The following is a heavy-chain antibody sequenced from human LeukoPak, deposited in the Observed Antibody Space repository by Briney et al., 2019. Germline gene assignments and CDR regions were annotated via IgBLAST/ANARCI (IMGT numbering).Heavy chain of an antibody. Sequence: PGGSLRLSCTVSGFTFSGYSMGWVRQAPGKGLEWVTVVSHDGSDENYADSVKGRFTISRDDPQNTLYLQMNSLRAEDTAVYYCARIGAGFSYGGGFDPWGQGTLVTVSS. J-gene: IGHJ5*02. D-gene: IGHD5-18*01. CDR2: VSHDGSDE. CDR1: GFTFSGYS. V-gene: IGHV3-30-3*01. CDR3: ARIGAGFSYGGGFDP.